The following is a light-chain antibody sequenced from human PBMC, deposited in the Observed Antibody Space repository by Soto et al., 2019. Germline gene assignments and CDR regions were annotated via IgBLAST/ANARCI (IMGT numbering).Light chain of an antibody. J-gene: IGKJ1*01. V-gene: IGKV1-5*01. CDR1: QSVSGW. CDR2: DAS. Sequence: DIQVTQSPSTLSASVGDRVTVNFRASQSVSGWLAWYQQKPGEAPKLLIYDASALPRGVPSRFSGSGSGTKFTLTIASLRPDDFATYYCQQYETFSGTFGPGTKVDNK. CDR3: QQYETFSGT.